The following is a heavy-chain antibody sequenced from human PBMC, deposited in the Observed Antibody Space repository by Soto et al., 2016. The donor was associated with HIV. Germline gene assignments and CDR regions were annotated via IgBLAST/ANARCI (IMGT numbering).Heavy chain of an antibody. CDR2: INQSAST. CDR1: GGSFSGYY. J-gene: IGHJ6*02. D-gene: IGHD4-17*01. Sequence: VQLQQWGAGLLKPSETLSLTCAVYGGSFSGYYWSWIRQPPGKGLEWIGEINQSASTNYNPSLKSRVTISVDTSKKQFSLKLNSVTAADTAMYYCARGGYGGPHYYYGMDVWGQGTTVTVSS. V-gene: IGHV4-34*01. CDR3: ARGGYGGPHYYYGMDV.